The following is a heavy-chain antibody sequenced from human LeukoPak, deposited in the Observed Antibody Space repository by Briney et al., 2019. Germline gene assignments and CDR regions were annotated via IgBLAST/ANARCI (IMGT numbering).Heavy chain of an antibody. Sequence: GGSLRLSCEASGFTFSSYAMSWVRQAPGKGLEWVSGISTSGGSTSYADSVKGRFTISRDNPRNTLYMQMNSLRVEDTAVYYCAIMHRYYDGSGYRVQRGQGSLVTVSS. J-gene: IGHJ4*02. CDR2: ISTSGGST. CDR3: AIMHRYYDGSGYRVQ. V-gene: IGHV3-23*01. D-gene: IGHD3-22*01. CDR1: GFTFSSYA.